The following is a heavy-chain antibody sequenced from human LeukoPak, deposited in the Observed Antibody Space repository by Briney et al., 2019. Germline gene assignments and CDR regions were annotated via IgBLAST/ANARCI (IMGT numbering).Heavy chain of an antibody. J-gene: IGHJ3*02. V-gene: IGHV3-30*18. CDR2: ISYDGSKE. CDR1: GFSFRSYG. D-gene: IGHD2-21*02. Sequence: GGSLRLSCAASGFSFRSYGIHWVRQAPGKGLEWVAVISYDGSKEFYADSVKGRFAISRDNSQNTLSLQMNSLRAEDTAVYYCAKRGLGDREAFDIWGQGTMVTVSS. CDR3: AKRGLGDREAFDI.